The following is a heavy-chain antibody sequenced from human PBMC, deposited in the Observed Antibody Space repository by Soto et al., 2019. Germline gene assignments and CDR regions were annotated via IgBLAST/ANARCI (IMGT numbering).Heavy chain of an antibody. CDR3: ARAVGPFDY. CDR2: INHSGST. V-gene: IGHV4-34*01. CDR1: GGSFSGYY. D-gene: IGHD1-26*01. Sequence: PSETLSLTCAVYGGSFSGYYWSWIRQPPGKGLEWIGEINHSGSTNYNPSLKGRFTISRDNSKNTLYLQMNSLRVEDTAVYYCARAVGPFDYWGQGTLVTVSS. J-gene: IGHJ4*02.